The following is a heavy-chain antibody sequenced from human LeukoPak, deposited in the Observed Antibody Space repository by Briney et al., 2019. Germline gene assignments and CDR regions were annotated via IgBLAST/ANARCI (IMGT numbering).Heavy chain of an antibody. CDR2: INPNSGGT. J-gene: IGHJ6*02. D-gene: IGHD5-24*01. CDR3: ARGWNFVEMATISSYYYYGMDV. CDR1: GYTFTGYY. V-gene: IGHV1-2*02. Sequence: GASVKVSCKASGYTFTGYYMHWVRQAPGQGLEWMGWINPNSGGTNYAQKFQGRVTMTRDTSISTAYMELSSLRSEDTAVYYCARGWNFVEMATISSYYYYGMDVWGQGTTVTVSS.